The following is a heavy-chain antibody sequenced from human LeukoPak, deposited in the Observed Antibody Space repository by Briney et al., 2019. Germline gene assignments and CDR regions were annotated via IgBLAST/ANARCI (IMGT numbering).Heavy chain of an antibody. CDR1: GGSISSYY. CDR3: ARGGSRYSSGWYVY. V-gene: IGHV4-59*01. D-gene: IGHD6-19*01. CDR2: IYYSGST. Sequence: SETLSLTCTVSGGSISSYYWSWIRQPPGKGLEWIGYIYYSGSTNYNPSLKSRVTISVDTSKNQSSLKLSSVTAADTAVYYCARGGSRYSSGWYVYWGQGTLVTVSS. J-gene: IGHJ4*02.